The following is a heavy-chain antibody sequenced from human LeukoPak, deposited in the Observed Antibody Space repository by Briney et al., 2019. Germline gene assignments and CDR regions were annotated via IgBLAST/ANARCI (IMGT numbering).Heavy chain of an antibody. CDR2: IVGSGGST. J-gene: IGHJ4*02. CDR1: GFTFSNYA. Sequence: GASLRLSCAASGFTFSNYAMSWVRQAPGKGLEWVPAIVGSGGSTYYADSVKGRFTISRDNSKNTLFLQMNSLRVEDTALYYCSKWGDYDVLTGYYDSDFWGQGTLVTVSS. V-gene: IGHV3-23*01. CDR3: SKWGDYDVLTGYYDSDF. D-gene: IGHD3-9*01.